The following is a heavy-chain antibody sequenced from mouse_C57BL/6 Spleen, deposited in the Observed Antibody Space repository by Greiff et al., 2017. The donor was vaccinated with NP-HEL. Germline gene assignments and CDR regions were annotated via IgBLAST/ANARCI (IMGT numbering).Heavy chain of an antibody. D-gene: IGHD1-1*01. Sequence: EVQLQQSGPGLVKPSQSLSLTCSVTGYSITGGYYWNLIRQFPGNKLEWMGYISYDGSNNYNPSLKNTISITRDTSKNQVYLKLNSVTTEDTATYYCAREGYGSRNDWGKGTTLTVSS. V-gene: IGHV3-6*01. J-gene: IGHJ2*01. CDR2: ISYDGSN. CDR3: AREGYGSRND. CDR1: GYSITGGYY.